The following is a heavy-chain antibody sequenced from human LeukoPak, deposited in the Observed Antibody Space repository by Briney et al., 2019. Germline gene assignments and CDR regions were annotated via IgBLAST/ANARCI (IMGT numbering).Heavy chain of an antibody. CDR2: ISYDGSNK. J-gene: IGHJ4*02. D-gene: IGHD6-19*01. CDR1: GFTFSSYA. Sequence: GRSLRLSCAASGFTFSSYAMHWVRQAPGKGLEWVAVISYDGSNKYYADSVKGRFTISRDNSKNTLYLQMNSLRAEDTAVYYCARDLYSGGWYADYWGQGTLVTVSS. CDR3: ARDLYSGGWYADY. V-gene: IGHV3-30*04.